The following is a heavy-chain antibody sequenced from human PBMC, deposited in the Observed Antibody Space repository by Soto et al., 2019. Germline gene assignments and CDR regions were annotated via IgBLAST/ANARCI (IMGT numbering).Heavy chain of an antibody. J-gene: IGHJ6*02. CDR1: GGSFSGYY. D-gene: IGHD3-9*01. CDR2: INHSGST. Sequence: PSETLSLTCAVYGGSFSGYYWSWVRQPPGKGLEWIGEINHSGSTNYNPSLKSRVTISVDTSKNQFSLKLSSVTAADTAVYYCARVRILTGSSGMDVWGQGTTVTVS. CDR3: ARVRILTGSSGMDV. V-gene: IGHV4-34*01.